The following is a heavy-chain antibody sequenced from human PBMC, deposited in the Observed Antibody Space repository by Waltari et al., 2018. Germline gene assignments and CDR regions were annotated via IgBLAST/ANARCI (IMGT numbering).Heavy chain of an antibody. D-gene: IGHD6-19*01. J-gene: IGHJ4*02. CDR1: GGSISSSTLF. CDR2: IYDSGTT. Sequence: QLQLQESGPGLVKPSETLSLTCTVSGGSISSSTLFWGWIRQPLGKGLEWIGCIYDSGTTYYNPSLKSRVTISVDTSKNQFSLKVNSVTAEDTAVYFCARERRGQSGWYYFDFWGQGSLVTVSS. V-gene: IGHV4-39*02. CDR3: ARERRGQSGWYYFDF.